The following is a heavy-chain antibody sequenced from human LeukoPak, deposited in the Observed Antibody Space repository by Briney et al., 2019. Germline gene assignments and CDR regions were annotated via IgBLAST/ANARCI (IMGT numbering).Heavy chain of an antibody. D-gene: IGHD3-22*01. CDR3: ARYYDSSGYDFDY. J-gene: IGHJ4*02. Sequence: RASVKVSCKASGYTFTSYDINWVRQATGQGLEWMGWMNPNSGNTGYAQKFQGRVTMTRNTSISTAYMELSSLRSEDTAVYYCARYYDSSGYDFDYWGQGTLVTVSS. CDR1: GYTFTSYD. CDR2: MNPNSGNT. V-gene: IGHV1-8*01.